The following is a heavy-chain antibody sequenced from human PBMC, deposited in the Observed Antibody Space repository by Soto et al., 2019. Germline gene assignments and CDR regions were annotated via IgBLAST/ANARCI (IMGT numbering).Heavy chain of an antibody. CDR1: GFTFSSYS. CDR3: ARDQGDYLNSDY. Sequence: EVQLVESGGGLVQPGGSLRLSCAASGFTFSSYSMNWVRQAPGKGLEWVSYISSSSRTIYYADSVKGRFTISRDNAKNSLYLQVNSMRDEDTAVYYCARDQGDYLNSDYWGQGTLVTVSS. D-gene: IGHD4-17*01. J-gene: IGHJ4*02. V-gene: IGHV3-48*02. CDR2: ISSSSRTI.